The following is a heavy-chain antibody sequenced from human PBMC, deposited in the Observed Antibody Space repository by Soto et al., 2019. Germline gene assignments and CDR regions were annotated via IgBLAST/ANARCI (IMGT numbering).Heavy chain of an antibody. CDR3: AGRCDSTTCLGHFDY. CDR1: EGTFNNYV. J-gene: IGHJ4*02. V-gene: IGHV1-69*06. CDR2: ILPIFATP. D-gene: IGHD2-2*01. Sequence: QVQLVQSGGEVKKPGSSVKVSCKASEGTFNNYVVNWVRQAPGQGLEWMGGILPIFATPKYAQKFQGRVTITADKSTSTAYIELTSLRSADTAVYYCAGRCDSTTCLGHFDYWGQGTLVTVAS.